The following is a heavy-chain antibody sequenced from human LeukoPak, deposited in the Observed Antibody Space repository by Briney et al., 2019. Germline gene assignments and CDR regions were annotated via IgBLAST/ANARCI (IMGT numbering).Heavy chain of an antibody. Sequence: GGSLRLSCAASGFTFTRYWMHWVRQAPGKGLVWVSRINTDGSSTAYADSVKGRFTISRDNSKNTLYLQMNSLRAEDTAVYYCAKDWGDGYNFPDAFDIWGQGTMVTVSS. CDR2: INTDGSST. J-gene: IGHJ3*02. V-gene: IGHV3-74*01. D-gene: IGHD5-24*01. CDR3: AKDWGDGYNFPDAFDI. CDR1: GFTFTRYW.